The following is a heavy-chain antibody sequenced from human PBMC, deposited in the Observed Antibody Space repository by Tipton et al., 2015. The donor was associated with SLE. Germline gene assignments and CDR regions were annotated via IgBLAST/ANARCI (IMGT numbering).Heavy chain of an antibody. V-gene: IGHV1-2*06. J-gene: IGHJ3*02. CDR2: MNPNSGAA. CDR3: ARRVLVVAASLYDI. CDR1: GYSFTGYY. D-gene: IGHD2-15*01. Sequence: QSGAEVKKPGASVKVSCKASGYSFTGYYVHWVRQAPGQGLEWMGRMNPNSGAATYAQKFQGRVTMTRDASIGTAYMELSRLTPDDTAVYYCARRVLVVAASLYDIWGQGTMVTVSS.